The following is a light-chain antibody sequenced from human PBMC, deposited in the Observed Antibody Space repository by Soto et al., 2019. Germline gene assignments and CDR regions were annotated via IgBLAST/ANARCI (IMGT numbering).Light chain of an antibody. Sequence: DIQMTQSQSSLSASVGDRVTITCRASQSISDYLNWYQQKPGKAPKLLIYAASSLQSGVPSRFSGSGSGTDFTLTISSLQRDDFATYFCQQSLGIPYTFGQGTRLETK. CDR3: QQSLGIPYT. CDR1: QSISDY. CDR2: AAS. J-gene: IGKJ2*01. V-gene: IGKV1-39*01.